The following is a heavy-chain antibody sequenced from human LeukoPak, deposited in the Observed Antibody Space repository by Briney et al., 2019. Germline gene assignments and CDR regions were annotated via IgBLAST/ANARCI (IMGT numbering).Heavy chain of an antibody. V-gene: IGHV3-64*02. CDR3: ARERAYYFFDY. CDR1: GFTFTTYT. J-gene: IGHJ4*02. Sequence: GGSLRLSCAASGFTFTTYTIHWIRQAPGKGLEYVSAVLGNGGPTYYADSVKGRFTISRDNSKNTVYLQMGSLRAEDTAVYYCARERAYYFFDYWGQGAQVTVSS. D-gene: IGHD2-21*01. CDR2: VLGNGGPT.